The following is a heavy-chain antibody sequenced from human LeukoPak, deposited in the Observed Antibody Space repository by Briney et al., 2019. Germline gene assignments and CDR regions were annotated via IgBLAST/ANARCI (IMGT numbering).Heavy chain of an antibody. CDR1: GFSFSRYW. V-gene: IGHV3-7*05. CDR2: IKEDGTKT. CDR3: ARGEAFCDY. Sequence: GGSLRLSCAASGFSFSRYWMTWVRQAPGKGLEWVANIKEDGTKTYYVDSEKGRFTVSRDNAQNSLYLQMNSLTPEDTAVYFCARGEAFCDYWGQGALVTVSS. J-gene: IGHJ4*02.